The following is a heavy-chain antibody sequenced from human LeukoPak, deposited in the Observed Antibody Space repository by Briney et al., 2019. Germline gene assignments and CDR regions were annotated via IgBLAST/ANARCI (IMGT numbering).Heavy chain of an antibody. CDR2: IYHSGST. CDR1: GGSISSGGYS. D-gene: IGHD2/OR15-2a*01. V-gene: IGHV4-30-2*01. J-gene: IGHJ3*02. CDR3: ARSTTFPMIRAFDI. Sequence: ASETLSLTCAVSGGSISSGGYSWSWIRQPPGKGLEWIGYIYHSGSTNYNPSLKSRVTISVDTSKNQFSLKLSSVTAADTAVYYCARSTTFPMIRAFDIWGQGTMVTVSS.